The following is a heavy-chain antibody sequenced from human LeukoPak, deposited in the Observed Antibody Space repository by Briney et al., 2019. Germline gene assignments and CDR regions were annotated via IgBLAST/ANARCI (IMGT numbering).Heavy chain of an antibody. V-gene: IGHV3-74*01. D-gene: IGHD4-23*01. CDR3: ARGRPHGNDY. Sequence: PGGSLRLSCEASGFTFSSYWMNWVRQAPGKVLVWVSRIASDGSSTTYADSVKGRFSISRDNAKNTLYLQMNSLRVEDTAVYYCARGRPHGNDYWGQGTLVTVSS. J-gene: IGHJ4*02. CDR1: GFTFSSYW. CDR2: IASDGSST.